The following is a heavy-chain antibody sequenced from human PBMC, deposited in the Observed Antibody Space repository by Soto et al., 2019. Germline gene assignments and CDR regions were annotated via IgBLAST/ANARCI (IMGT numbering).Heavy chain of an antibody. CDR1: GFTFSSYS. J-gene: IGHJ6*02. D-gene: IGHD5-12*01. V-gene: IGHV3-48*02. CDR3: ARGGLEGGYDLDYYYYGMDV. Sequence: EAQLVESGGGLVQPGGSLRLSCAASGFTFSSYSMNWVRQAPGKGLEWVSYISSSSSTIYYADSVKGRFTISRDNAKNSLYLQMNSLRDEDTAVYYCARGGLEGGYDLDYYYYGMDVWGQGTTVTVSS. CDR2: ISSSSSTI.